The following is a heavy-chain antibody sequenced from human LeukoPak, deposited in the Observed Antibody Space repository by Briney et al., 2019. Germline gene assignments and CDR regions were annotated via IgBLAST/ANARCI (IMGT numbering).Heavy chain of an antibody. Sequence: SETLSLTCTVSGGSISTATHYWAWIRQPPGEGLEWIGTIHYTGITYYNPSLKSRVTISVDTSKNQFSLHLGSVTAADTAVYHCARQLSGTYQWTFDYWGQGTLVRVSS. CDR2: IHYTGIT. CDR3: ARQLSGTYQWTFDY. CDR1: GGSISTATHY. D-gene: IGHD1-26*01. V-gene: IGHV4-39*01. J-gene: IGHJ4*02.